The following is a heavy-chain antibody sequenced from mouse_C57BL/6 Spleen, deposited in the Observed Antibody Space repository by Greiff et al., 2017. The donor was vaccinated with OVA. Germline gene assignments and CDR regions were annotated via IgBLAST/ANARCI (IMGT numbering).Heavy chain of an antibody. D-gene: IGHD1-1*01. CDR3: ARNGDYYGSPYWYFDV. CDR2: IWTGGGT. J-gene: IGHJ1*03. CDR1: GFSLTSYA. Sequence: VQRVESGPGLVAPSQSLSITCTVSGFSLTSYAISWVRQPPGKGLEWLGVIWTGGGTNYNSALKSRLSISKDNSKSQVFLKMNSLQTDDTARYYCARNGDYYGSPYWYFDVWGTGTTVTVSS. V-gene: IGHV2-9-1*01.